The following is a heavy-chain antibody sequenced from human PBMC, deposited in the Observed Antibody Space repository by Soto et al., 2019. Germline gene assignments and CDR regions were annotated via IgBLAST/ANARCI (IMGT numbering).Heavy chain of an antibody. CDR1: GGSISSGGYY. D-gene: IGHD3-3*01. Sequence: SKTLSLTCTVSGGSISSGGYYWSWIRQHPGKGLEWIGYIYYSGSTYYNPSLKSRVTISVDTSKNQFSLKLSSVTAADTAVYYCARTYYDFWSGYSPLYYFDYWGQGTLVTVSS. J-gene: IGHJ4*02. V-gene: IGHV4-31*03. CDR3: ARTYYDFWSGYSPLYYFDY. CDR2: IYYSGST.